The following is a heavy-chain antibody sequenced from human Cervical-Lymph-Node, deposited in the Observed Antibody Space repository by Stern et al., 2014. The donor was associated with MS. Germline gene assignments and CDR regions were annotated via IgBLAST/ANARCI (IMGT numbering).Heavy chain of an antibody. V-gene: IGHV1-69*06. CDR3: ARDGGGVDI. CDR2: IIPSIGKA. D-gene: IGHD2-8*01. J-gene: IGHJ3*02. Sequence: VQLVQSGAEVKKPGSSVKVSCKASGGTFSSYAIRWVRQAPGKGLEWVGGIIPSIGKANHVQTVQGRVTITAAKSQNPGYLDTSSLRSEDTALYYCARDGGGVDIWGQGTMVSVSS. CDR1: GGTFSSYA.